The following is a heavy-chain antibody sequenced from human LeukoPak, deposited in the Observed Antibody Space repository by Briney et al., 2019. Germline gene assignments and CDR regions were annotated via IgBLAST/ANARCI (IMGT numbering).Heavy chain of an antibody. J-gene: IGHJ3*02. V-gene: IGHV4-39*01. CDR1: GVSISSSTYY. CDR2: IYYSGSV. CDR3: ARQGSGGRALDI. Sequence: SETLSLTCSVSGVSISSSTYYWGWIRQPPGKGLEWIGSIYYSGSVNYNPSLKTRVTISADTSKNQLSLKLTSVTAADTALYYCARQGSGGRALDIWGQGTMVTVSS.